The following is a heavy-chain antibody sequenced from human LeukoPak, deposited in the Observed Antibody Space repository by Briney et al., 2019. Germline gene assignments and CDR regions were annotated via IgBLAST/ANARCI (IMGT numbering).Heavy chain of an antibody. CDR1: GFTFSSYD. D-gene: IGHD1-26*01. CDR3: AIGRRGSYSLEY. CDR2: IGTAGDT. J-gene: IGHJ4*02. Sequence: GGSLRLSCAASGFTFSSYDMHWVRQATGKGLEWVSAIGTAGDTYYPGSVKGRFTISRGNAKNSLYLQMNSLRAGDTAVYYCAIGRRGSYSLEYWGQGTLVTVSS. V-gene: IGHV3-13*01.